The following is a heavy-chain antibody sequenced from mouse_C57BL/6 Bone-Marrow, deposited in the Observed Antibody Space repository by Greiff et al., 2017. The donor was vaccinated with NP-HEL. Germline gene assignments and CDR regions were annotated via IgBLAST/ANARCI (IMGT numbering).Heavy chain of an antibody. V-gene: IGHV5-9-1*02. Sequence: EVKVVESGEGLVKPGGSLKLSCAASGFTFSSYAMSWVRQTPEKRLEWVAYISSGGDYIYYADTVKGRFTISRDNARNTLYLQMSSLKSEDTAMYYCTRDADLLWYYYAMDYWGQGTSVTVSS. CDR2: ISSGGDYI. D-gene: IGHD2-1*01. CDR3: TRDADLLWYYYAMDY. J-gene: IGHJ4*01. CDR1: GFTFSSYA.